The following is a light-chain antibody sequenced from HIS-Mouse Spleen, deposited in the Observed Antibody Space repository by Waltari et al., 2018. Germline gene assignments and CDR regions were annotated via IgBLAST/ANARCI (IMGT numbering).Light chain of an antibody. CDR1: ALPKKY. V-gene: IGLV3-10*01. CDR3: YSTDSSGNHRV. J-gene: IGLJ2*01. CDR2: EDS. Sequence: SYELTQPPSVSVSPGQTARNTCTGDALPKKYAYWYQLKSGQAPVLVIYEDSKRPSGIPESFSGYSSGTMATLTISGAQVEDEADYYCYSTDSSGNHRVFGGGTKLTVL.